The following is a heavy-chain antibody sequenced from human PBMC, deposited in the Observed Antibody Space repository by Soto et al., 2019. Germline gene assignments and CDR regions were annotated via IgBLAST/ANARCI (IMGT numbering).Heavy chain of an antibody. J-gene: IGHJ4*02. V-gene: IGHV3-30*03. CDR3: GGGLYFSDY. CDR1: GFTFNSYG. D-gene: IGHD3-9*01. Sequence: QVQLVESGGGVVQPGRSLRLSCAASGFTFNSYGMHWVRQAPGKGLEWVALISYDGSDKYYADSVKGRVTISRDNSKNTLFLQMNGLRAEDTAVYYCGGGLYFSDYWGQGALVTVSS. CDR2: ISYDGSDK.